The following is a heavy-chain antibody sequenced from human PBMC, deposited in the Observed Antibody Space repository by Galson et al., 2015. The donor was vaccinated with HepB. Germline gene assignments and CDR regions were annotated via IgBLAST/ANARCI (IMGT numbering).Heavy chain of an antibody. CDR2: ITGNGDST. D-gene: IGHD5-18*01. CDR3: AKGYGLFDS. V-gene: IGHV3-23*01. J-gene: IGHJ5*01. CDR1: GFAFDNHA. Sequence: SLRLSCAASGFAFDNHAMSWVRQAPGRGLEWISGITGNGDSTFYADSVKGRFTVSKDNSNNMLYLQMNSLRGEDAGLYFCAKGYGLFDSWGQGILVTVSS.